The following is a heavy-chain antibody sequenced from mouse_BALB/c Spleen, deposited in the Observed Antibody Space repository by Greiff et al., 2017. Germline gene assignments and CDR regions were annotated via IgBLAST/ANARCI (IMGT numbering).Heavy chain of an antibody. D-gene: IGHD1-1*01. CDR2: ISSGGST. V-gene: IGHV5-6-5*01. CDR3: ARRDYGKGGFDY. J-gene: IGHJ2*01. CDR1: GFTFSSYA. Sequence: EVQLVESGGGLVKPGGSLKLSCAASGFTFSSYAMSWVRQTPEKRLEWVASISSGGSTYYPDSVKGRFTISRDNARNILYLQMSSLRSEDTAMYYCARRDYGKGGFDYWGQGTTLTVSS.